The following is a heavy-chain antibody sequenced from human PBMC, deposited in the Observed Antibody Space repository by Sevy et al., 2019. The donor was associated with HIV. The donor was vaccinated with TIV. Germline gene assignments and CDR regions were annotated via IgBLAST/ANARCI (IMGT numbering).Heavy chain of an antibody. J-gene: IGHJ4*02. CDR1: GFTFSSYA. V-gene: IGHV3-23*01. CDR2: ISGSGGST. Sequence: GGSLRLSCAASGFTFSSYAMSWVRQAAGKGLEWVSAISGSGGSTYYADSVKGRFTISRDNSKNTLYLQMNSLRAEDTAVYYCAKVRSHYDYVWGSYRYTQLDYWGQGTLVTVSS. CDR3: AKVRSHYDYVWGSYRYTQLDY. D-gene: IGHD3-16*02.